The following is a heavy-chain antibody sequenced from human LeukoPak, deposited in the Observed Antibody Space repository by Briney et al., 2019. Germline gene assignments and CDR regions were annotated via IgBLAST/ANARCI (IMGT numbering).Heavy chain of an antibody. CDR1: GFTFSSYW. Sequence: GGSLRLSCAASGFTFSSYWMSWVRQAPGKGLEWVANIKQDGSEKYYVDSVKGRVTISRDNAKNTVYLEMNSLRAEDTAVYYCARGGLRNWYFDLWGRGTLVTVSS. CDR2: IKQDGSEK. D-gene: IGHD5-12*01. J-gene: IGHJ2*01. CDR3: ARGGLRNWYFDL. V-gene: IGHV3-7*01.